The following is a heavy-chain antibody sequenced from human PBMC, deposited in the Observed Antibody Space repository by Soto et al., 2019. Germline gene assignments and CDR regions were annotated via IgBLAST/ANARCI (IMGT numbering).Heavy chain of an antibody. D-gene: IGHD3-10*01. Sequence: EVHLLESGGALVQPGGSLRLSCAVSEFTFSGYAMTWVRQAPGKGLEWVSSTGGSGVATYYADSVTGRFTISRDNSKNTLYLQMDSLRAEDTAVYYCAKDSPFIVTGRLTFDYWGQGTLVTVSS. J-gene: IGHJ4*02. V-gene: IGHV3-23*01. CDR1: EFTFSGYA. CDR3: AKDSPFIVTGRLTFDY. CDR2: TGGSGVAT.